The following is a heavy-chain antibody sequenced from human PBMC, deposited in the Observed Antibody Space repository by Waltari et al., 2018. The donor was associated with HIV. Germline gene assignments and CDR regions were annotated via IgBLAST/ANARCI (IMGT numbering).Heavy chain of an antibody. CDR3: ARGGYYGSGSKGGFDY. D-gene: IGHD3-10*01. V-gene: IGHV4-30-2*01. CDR1: GGSISSGGYS. CDR2: IYHSGSI. Sequence: QLQLQESGSGLVKPSQTLSLTCAVSGGSISSGGYSWSWIRQPPAKGLEWIGYIYHSGSIYYNPSLKSRVTISVDRSKNQFSLKLSSVTAADTAVYYCARGGYYGSGSKGGFDYWGQGTLVTVSS. J-gene: IGHJ4*02.